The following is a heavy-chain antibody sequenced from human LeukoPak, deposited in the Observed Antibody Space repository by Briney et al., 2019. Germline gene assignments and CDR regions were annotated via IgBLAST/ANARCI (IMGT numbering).Heavy chain of an antibody. Sequence: ASVKVSCKASGYTFTGYYMHWVRQAPGQGLEGMGWINPNSGGTNYAQKFQGRVTMTRDTSINTAYMELSRLRSDDTAVYYCARDMTTVVYYYYMDVWGKGTTVTVSS. D-gene: IGHD4-23*01. V-gene: IGHV1-2*02. CDR3: ARDMTTVVYYYYMDV. CDR2: INPNSGGT. CDR1: GYTFTGYY. J-gene: IGHJ6*03.